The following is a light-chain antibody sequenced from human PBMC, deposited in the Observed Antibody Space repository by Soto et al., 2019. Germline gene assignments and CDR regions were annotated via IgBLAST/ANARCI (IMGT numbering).Light chain of an antibody. CDR2: DDG. Sequence: SYELTQPPSVSVAPGQTARITCGGNNIEIKSVHWYQQKPGQAPVLVVYDDGDRTTGIPERFSGSKSGYTATLTTSRVEAGDEADYYCQVWDTTNPVIFGGGTKVTVL. V-gene: IGLV3-21*02. CDR3: QVWDTTNPVI. CDR1: NIEIKS. J-gene: IGLJ2*01.